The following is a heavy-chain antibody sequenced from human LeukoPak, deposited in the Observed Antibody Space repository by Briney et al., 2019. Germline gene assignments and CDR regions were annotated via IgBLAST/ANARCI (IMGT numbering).Heavy chain of an antibody. CDR3: ARVRRPRLQSMGDFDY. Sequence: ASVKVSCKASGYTFTGYYMHWVRQATGQGLEWMGWMNPNSGNTGYAQKFQGRVTMTRNTSISTAYMELSSLRSEDTAVYYCARVRRPRLQSMGDFDYWGQGTLVTVSS. J-gene: IGHJ4*02. V-gene: IGHV1-8*02. CDR1: GYTFTGYY. CDR2: MNPNSGNT. D-gene: IGHD4-11*01.